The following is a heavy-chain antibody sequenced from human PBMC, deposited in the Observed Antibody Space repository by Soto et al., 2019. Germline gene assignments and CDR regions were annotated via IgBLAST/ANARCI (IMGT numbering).Heavy chain of an antibody. CDR1: RYTFTDYY. J-gene: IGHJ4*02. Sequence: ASVKVSCKASRYTFTDYYVHWVRQSPGQGLEWMGWINANSGVTKFPQKFQGRVIMTRDTSISTVYMELSRLTSDDTAVYYCARAALTTFELATIYCGQGTQVTVSS. CDR3: ARAALTTFELATIY. V-gene: IGHV1-2*02. D-gene: IGHD5-12*01. CDR2: INANSGVT.